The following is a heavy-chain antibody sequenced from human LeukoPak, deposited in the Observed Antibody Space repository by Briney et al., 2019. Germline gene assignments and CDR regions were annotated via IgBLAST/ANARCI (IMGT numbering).Heavy chain of an antibody. Sequence: SVKVSCKASGGTFSSYAISWVRQAPGQGLKWMGGIIPIFGTANYAQKFQGRVTITADESTSTAYMELSSLRSEDTAVYYCARARGESSSWGPYFDYWGQGTLVTVSS. CDR2: IIPIFGTA. D-gene: IGHD6-13*01. J-gene: IGHJ4*02. CDR1: GGTFSSYA. CDR3: ARARGESSSWGPYFDY. V-gene: IGHV1-69*13.